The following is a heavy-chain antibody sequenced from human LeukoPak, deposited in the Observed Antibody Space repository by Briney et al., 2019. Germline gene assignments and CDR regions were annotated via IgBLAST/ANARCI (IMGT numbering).Heavy chain of an antibody. Sequence: ASVKVSCKASGYTFIDYYIHWVRQAPGEGLEWMGWINPNSGGTNYAQKFQGRVTVTRDTSISTAYMDLSRLNSDDTAVYYCAKNMGYGDYCYFDLWGRGTLVTVSS. CDR2: INPNSGGT. V-gene: IGHV1-2*02. J-gene: IGHJ2*01. D-gene: IGHD4-17*01. CDR3: AKNMGYGDYCYFDL. CDR1: GYTFIDYY.